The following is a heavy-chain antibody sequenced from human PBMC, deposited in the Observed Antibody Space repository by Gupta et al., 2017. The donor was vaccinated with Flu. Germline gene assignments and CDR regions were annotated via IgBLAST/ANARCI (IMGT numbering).Heavy chain of an antibody. CDR1: GFTFSSYS. D-gene: IGHD1-26*01. J-gene: IGHJ4*02. CDR3: ARDFFGWELAQFDY. CDR2: ISSSSSYI. Sequence: EVQLVESGGGLVKPGGSLRLSCAASGFTFSSYSMNWVRQAPGKGLEWVSSISSSSSYIYYADSVKGRFTISRDNAKNSLYLQMNSLRAEDTAVYYCARDFFGWELAQFDYWGQGTLVTVSS. V-gene: IGHV3-21*01.